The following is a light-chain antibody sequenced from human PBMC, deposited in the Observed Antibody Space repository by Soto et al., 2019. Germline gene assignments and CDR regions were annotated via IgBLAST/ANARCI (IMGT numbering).Light chain of an antibody. CDR3: QKYNSAPLT. V-gene: IGKV1-5*01. CDR2: DAS. CDR1: QGISRW. J-gene: IGKJ4*01. Sequence: DIQMTQSPSTLSASLVDRVTITCLASQGISRWLAWYQQRPGKAPKLLIYDASTLHSGVSSRFSGSGSGTDFTLTISSLQPEDVAAYYCQKYNSAPLTFGGGTKVDIK.